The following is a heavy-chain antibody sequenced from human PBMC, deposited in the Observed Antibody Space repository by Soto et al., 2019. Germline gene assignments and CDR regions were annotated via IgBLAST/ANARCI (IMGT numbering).Heavy chain of an antibody. V-gene: IGHV3-30*18. D-gene: IGHD5-18*01. CDR2: ISHDGYTQ. J-gene: IGHJ4*02. CDR1: GFTFNNYG. CDR3: SKCQEETTMCMYY. Sequence: PGGSLRLSCAASGFTFNNYGMHWVRQAPGKGLEWLAVISHDGYTQYYADSVKGRFTISRDNPKNTLYLQMNSLRTDDTAVYYCSKCQEETTMCMYYWGQGTLVTVYS.